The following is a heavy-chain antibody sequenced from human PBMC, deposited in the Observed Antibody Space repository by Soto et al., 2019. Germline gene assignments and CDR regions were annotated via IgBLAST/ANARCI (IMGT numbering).Heavy chain of an antibody. D-gene: IGHD6-13*01. CDR2: THHSGRT. CDR1: GCSMSSSNW. Sequence: SETLSLTCTFSGCSMSSSNWWNWVRQPPGKGLEWIGETHHSGRTNYNPSLKSRVTISVDKSKNHFSLKLSSVTAADTAVYYCARTEVPESSSWHPCDPWGQGTLVTVS. CDR3: ARTEVPESSSWHPCDP. J-gene: IGHJ5*02. V-gene: IGHV4-4*02.